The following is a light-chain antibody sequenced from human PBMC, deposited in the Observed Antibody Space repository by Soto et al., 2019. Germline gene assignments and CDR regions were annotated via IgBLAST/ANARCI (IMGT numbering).Light chain of an antibody. J-gene: IGLJ1*01. CDR1: SSDVGGYNY. V-gene: IGLV2-14*01. Sequence: QSVLTQPASVSGSPGQSIAISCTGTSSDVGGYNYVSWYQQHPGKAPKLVIYEVSNRPSGVSNRFSGSKSGNTASLTISGLQAEDEAEYYCSSYTSSSTPVFGTGTKVTVL. CDR3: SSYTSSSTPV. CDR2: EVS.